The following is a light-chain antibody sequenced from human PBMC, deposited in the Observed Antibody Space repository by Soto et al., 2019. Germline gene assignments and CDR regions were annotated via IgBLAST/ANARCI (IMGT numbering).Light chain of an antibody. V-gene: IGKV1-5*03. CDR1: QTISSW. Sequence: DIQMTQSPSSLSVSVGDRVTMTCLASQTISSWLAWYQQKPGKAPKLLIYKASTLKSGVPSRFSGSGSGTEFTLTISSLQPDDFATYYCQHYNSYSEAFGQGTKVDI. CDR3: QHYNSYSEA. CDR2: KAS. J-gene: IGKJ1*01.